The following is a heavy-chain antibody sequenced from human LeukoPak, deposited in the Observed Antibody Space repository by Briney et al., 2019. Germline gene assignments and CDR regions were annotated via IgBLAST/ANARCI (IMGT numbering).Heavy chain of an antibody. CDR1: GYTFTSYA. CDR2: INAGNGNT. CDR3: ARAHSSSSLTNWFDP. Sequence: ASVKVSCKASGYTFTSYAMHWVRQAPGQRFEWMGWINAGNGNTKYSQKFQGRVTITRDTSASTAYMELSSLRSEDTAVYYCARAHSSSSLTNWFDPWGQGTLVTVSS. V-gene: IGHV1-3*01. J-gene: IGHJ5*02. D-gene: IGHD6-6*01.